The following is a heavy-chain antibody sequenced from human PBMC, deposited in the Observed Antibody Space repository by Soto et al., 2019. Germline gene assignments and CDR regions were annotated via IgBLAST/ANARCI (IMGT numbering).Heavy chain of an antibody. D-gene: IGHD2-21*02. CDR2: MSPNSGNT. CDR3: ARPKQPYFGRDSYYVLGYWYFDL. CDR1: GYTFTSYD. Sequence: GASVKVSCKASGYTFTSYDINWVRQATGQGLEWMGLMSPNSGNTGYAQKFQGRVTMTRNTSISTAYMELSSLRSEDTAMYYCARPKQPYFGRDSYYVLGYWYFDLWGRGTPVTVSS. J-gene: IGHJ2*01. V-gene: IGHV1-8*01.